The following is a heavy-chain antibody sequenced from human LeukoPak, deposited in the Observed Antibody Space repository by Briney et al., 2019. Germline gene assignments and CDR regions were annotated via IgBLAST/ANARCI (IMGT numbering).Heavy chain of an antibody. CDR1: GGTFSSYA. D-gene: IGHD3-9*01. J-gene: IGHJ4*02. CDR3: ARDSTPRYYDILTGYYTAVGYFDY. CDR2: ISYDGSNK. V-gene: IGHV3-30-3*01. Sequence: SCKASGGTFSSYAMHWVRQAPGKGLEWVAVISYDGSNKYYADSVEGRFTISRDNSKNTLYLQMNSLRAEDTAVYYCARDSTPRYYDILTGYYTAVGYFDYWGQGTLVTVSS.